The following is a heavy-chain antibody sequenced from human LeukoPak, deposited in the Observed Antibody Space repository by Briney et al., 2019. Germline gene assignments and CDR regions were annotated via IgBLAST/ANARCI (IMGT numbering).Heavy chain of an antibody. V-gene: IGHV4-59*01. CDR2: IYYSGST. CDR1: GGSISSYY. J-gene: IGHJ4*02. D-gene: IGHD6-13*01. Sequence: SETLSLTCTVSGGSISSYYWSWIRQPPGKGLEWIGHIYYSGSTNYNPSLKSRVIISVDTSKNQFSLKLTSVTAADTAVYYCARVEVTSSWYSIDYWGQGILVTVSS. CDR3: ARVEVTSSWYSIDY.